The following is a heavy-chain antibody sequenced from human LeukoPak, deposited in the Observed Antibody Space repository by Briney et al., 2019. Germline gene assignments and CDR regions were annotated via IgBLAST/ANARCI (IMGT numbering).Heavy chain of an antibody. Sequence: SETVSLTCAVSGYSISSGYYWGWIRQPPGKGLEWIGSIYHSGSTYYNPSLKSRVTISVDTSKNQFSLKLSSVTAADTAVYYCARVESSGDVDYWGQGTLVTVSS. CDR2: IYHSGST. V-gene: IGHV4-38-2*01. CDR1: GYSISSGYY. D-gene: IGHD6-19*01. J-gene: IGHJ4*02. CDR3: ARVESSGDVDY.